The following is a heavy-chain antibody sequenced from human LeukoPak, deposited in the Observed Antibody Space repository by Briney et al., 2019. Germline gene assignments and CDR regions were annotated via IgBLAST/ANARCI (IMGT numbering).Heavy chain of an antibody. CDR3: ARDWF. CDR1: GLTVSINY. CDR2: IYSGGST. D-gene: IGHD3-9*01. Sequence: GGSLSLSCAPSGLTVSINYMNWVRQAPGKGLEWVSVIYSGGSTYYADSVKGRFTISRDNSKNTLYLQMNGVRIEDTAVYYCARDWFWGQGTLVTVSS. J-gene: IGHJ4*02. V-gene: IGHV3-66*01.